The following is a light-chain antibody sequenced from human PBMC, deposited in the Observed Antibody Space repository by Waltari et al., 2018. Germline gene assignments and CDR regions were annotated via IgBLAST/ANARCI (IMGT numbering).Light chain of an antibody. CDR2: GNN. CDR1: RFNIGNNY. CDR3: GTWDSSLSAGV. Sequence: QSVLTQPPSVSAAPGQKVTISCSGTRFNIGNNYVSWYQQLPGTPPKLLISGNNKRPSGIPHRFSGSKSGTSATLGITGLQTGDEADYYCGTWDSSLSAGVFGGGTKLTVL. V-gene: IGLV1-51*01. J-gene: IGLJ3*02.